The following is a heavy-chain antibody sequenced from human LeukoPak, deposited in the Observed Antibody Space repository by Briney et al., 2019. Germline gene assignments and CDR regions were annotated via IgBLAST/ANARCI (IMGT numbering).Heavy chain of an antibody. D-gene: IGHD3-10*01. CDR2: IRSKANSYAT. CDR3: TQMVRGVIVAY. J-gene: IGHJ4*02. V-gene: IGHV3-73*01. Sequence: GGSLRLSCAASGFTFSGSAMHWVRQASGKGLEWVGRIRSKANSYATAYAASVKGRFTISRDDSKNTAYLQMNSLKTEDTAVYYCTQMVRGVIVAYWGQGTLVTVSS. CDR1: GFTFSGSA.